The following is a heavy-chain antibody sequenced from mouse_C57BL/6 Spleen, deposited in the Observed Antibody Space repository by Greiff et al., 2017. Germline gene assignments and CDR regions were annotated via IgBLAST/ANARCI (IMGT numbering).Heavy chain of an antibody. J-gene: IGHJ4*01. CDR2: IYPGDGDT. CDR3: ASPFYPYAMDY. CDR1: GYAFSRYW. V-gene: IGHV1-80*01. Sequence: VQLQQSGAELVKPGASVKISCKASGYAFSRYWMNWVKQRPGKGLEWIGQIYPGDGDTNYNGKFKGKATLTADKSASTAYMQLISLTSEDSAVYFCASPFYPYAMDYWGQGTSVTVSS. D-gene: IGHD2-1*01.